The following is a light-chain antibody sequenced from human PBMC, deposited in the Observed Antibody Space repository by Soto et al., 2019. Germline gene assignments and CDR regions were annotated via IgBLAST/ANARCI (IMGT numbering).Light chain of an antibody. CDR2: DAS. CDR3: QQRSNWPPIT. Sequence: EIVLTQSPATLSLSPGERATLSGRASQSVNNYLAWYQQKPGQAPRLLIYDASNRATGIPARFSGSGSGTDFTLTISSLQSEDFAVYYCQQRSNWPPITFGQGTRLEIK. J-gene: IGKJ5*01. CDR1: QSVNNY. V-gene: IGKV3-11*01.